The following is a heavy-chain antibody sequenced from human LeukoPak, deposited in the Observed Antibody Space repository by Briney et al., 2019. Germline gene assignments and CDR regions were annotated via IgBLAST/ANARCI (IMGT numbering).Heavy chain of an antibody. CDR2: ISWNSGSI. Sequence: GGSLRLSCAASGFTFDDYAMHWVRQAPGKGLEWVSGISWNSGSIGYADSVKGRFTISRDNAKNSLYLQMNSLRAEDTALYYCAKVTIAAGSLDYFDYWGQGTLVTVSS. J-gene: IGHJ4*02. CDR1: GFTFDDYA. CDR3: AKVTIAAGSLDYFDY. D-gene: IGHD6-13*01. V-gene: IGHV3-9*01.